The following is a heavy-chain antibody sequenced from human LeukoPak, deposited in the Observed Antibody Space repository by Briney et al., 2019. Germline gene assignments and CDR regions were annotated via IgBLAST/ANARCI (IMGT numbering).Heavy chain of an antibody. CDR3: ARGPTVPRVNFDY. CDR2: ISSSSSYI. D-gene: IGHD3-3*01. J-gene: IGHJ4*02. Sequence: GGSLRLSCAASGFTFSSYSMNWVRQAPGKGLEWVSSISSSSSYIYYADSVKGRFTISRDNAKNPLYLQMNSLRAEDTAVYYCARGPTVPRVNFDYSGQGTLVTVSS. V-gene: IGHV3-21*01. CDR1: GFTFSSYS.